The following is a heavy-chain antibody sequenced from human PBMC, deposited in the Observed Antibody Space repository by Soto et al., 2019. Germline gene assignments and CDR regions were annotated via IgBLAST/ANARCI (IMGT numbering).Heavy chain of an antibody. J-gene: IGHJ6*02. CDR1: GGSISSGDYY. Sequence: SETLSLTCTVSGGSISSGDYYWSWIRQPPGKGLEWIGYIYYSGSTYYNPSLKSRVTISVDTSKNQFSLKLSSVTAADTAVYYCARVWQQLDLGMDVWGQGTTVTVSS. V-gene: IGHV4-30-4*01. CDR3: ARVWQQLDLGMDV. D-gene: IGHD6-13*01. CDR2: IYYSGST.